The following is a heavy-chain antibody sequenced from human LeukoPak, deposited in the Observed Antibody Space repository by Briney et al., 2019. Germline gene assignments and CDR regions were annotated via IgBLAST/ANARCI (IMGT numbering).Heavy chain of an antibody. V-gene: IGHV1-2*02. CDR3: ASGSPVTTYYYYYMDV. CDR2: LNPNSGDI. Sequence: ASVKVSCKASGYTFTSYYMHWVRQAPGQGLEWMGWLNPNSGDINYAQKFQGRVTMTMDTSISTAYMELRRLRSDDTAVYYCASGSPVTTYYYYYMDVWGKGTTVTVSS. D-gene: IGHD4-11*01. J-gene: IGHJ6*03. CDR1: GYTFTSYY.